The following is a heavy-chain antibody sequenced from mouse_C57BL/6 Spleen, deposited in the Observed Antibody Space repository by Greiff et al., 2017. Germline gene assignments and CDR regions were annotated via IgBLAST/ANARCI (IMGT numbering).Heavy chain of an antibody. CDR2: IYPGDGDT. V-gene: IGHV1-82*01. CDR1: GYAFSSSW. J-gene: IGHJ2*01. D-gene: IGHD1-2*01. Sequence: VQVVESGPELVQPGASVKISCKASGYAFSSSWMNWVKQRPGKGLEWIGRIYPGDGDTNYTGKFKGKATLTADKSSSTAAMQLSSLTSEDSAVYFCARSGTTALFDYWGQGTTLTVSS. CDR3: ARSGTTALFDY.